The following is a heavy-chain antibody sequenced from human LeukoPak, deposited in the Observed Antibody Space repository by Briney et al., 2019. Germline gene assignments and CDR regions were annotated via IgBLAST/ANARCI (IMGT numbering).Heavy chain of an antibody. J-gene: IGHJ4*02. Sequence: GGTLTLSCAASGFTFSIHGMNWVRQAPGKGLEWVSSISSSSSYIYYADSVKGRFTISRHNAKNSLYLQMNSLRAEDTAVYYCARDKDLYCSGGSCSVFDYWGQGTLVTVSS. D-gene: IGHD2-15*01. V-gene: IGHV3-21*01. CDR2: ISSSSSYI. CDR1: GFTFSIHG. CDR3: ARDKDLYCSGGSCSVFDY.